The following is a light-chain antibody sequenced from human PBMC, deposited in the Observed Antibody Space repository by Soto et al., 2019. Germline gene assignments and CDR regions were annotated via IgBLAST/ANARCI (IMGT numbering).Light chain of an antibody. J-gene: IGLJ2*01. CDR3: QSYDSSLSGSV. Sequence: QSELTQPPSVSGAPGQRVTISCTGSSSNIGAGYDVHWYQQLPGRAPKLLIYGNTNRPSGVPDRLSGSKSGTSASLAITGLQAEDEGDYYCQSYDSSLSGSVFGGGTKLTVL. CDR1: SSNIGAGYD. V-gene: IGLV1-40*01. CDR2: GNT.